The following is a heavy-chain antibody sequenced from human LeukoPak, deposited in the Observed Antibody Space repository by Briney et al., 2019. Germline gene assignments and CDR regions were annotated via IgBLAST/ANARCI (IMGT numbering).Heavy chain of an antibody. V-gene: IGHV3-64*03. CDR3: VGVRWFGGANWFDP. D-gene: IGHD3-10*01. J-gene: IGHJ5*02. CDR1: GFTFIRCA. Sequence: PGGSLRLSCSASGFTFIRCAMHWVRQAPGKGLKYVSAISRNGGSTYYADSVKGRFTISRDNSKNTVYLHKCRLRAEDTAVYFCVGVRWFGGANWFDPWGQGTLVTVSS. CDR2: ISRNGGST.